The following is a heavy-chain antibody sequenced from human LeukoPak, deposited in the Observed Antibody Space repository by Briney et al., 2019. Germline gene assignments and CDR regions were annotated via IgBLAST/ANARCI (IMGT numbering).Heavy chain of an antibody. CDR1: GYTFTGYY. V-gene: IGHV1-2*02. J-gene: IGHJ5*02. CDR2: INPNSGGT. Sequence: GASVKVSCKASGYTFTGYYLHWVRQAPGQGLEWMGWINPNSGGTNYAQKFQGRVTMTRDTSISTAYMELSRLRSDDTAVYYCAREGGIRIAVAGGNWFDPWGQGTLVTVSS. D-gene: IGHD6-19*01. CDR3: AREGGIRIAVAGGNWFDP.